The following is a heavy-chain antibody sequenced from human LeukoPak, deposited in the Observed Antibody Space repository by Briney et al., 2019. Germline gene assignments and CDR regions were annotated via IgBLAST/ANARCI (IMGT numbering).Heavy chain of an antibody. CDR2: ISYDGSNK. CDR3: AKDGRSVASYFDS. J-gene: IGHJ4*02. D-gene: IGHD5-12*01. CDR1: GFTFSSYA. Sequence: GGSLGLSCAASGFTFSSYAMHWVRQAPGKGLERVAVISYDGSNKYYADSVKGRFTISRDNSKNTLYLQMNSLRAEDTAIYYCAKDGRSVASYFDSWGQGTLVTVSS. V-gene: IGHV3-30*04.